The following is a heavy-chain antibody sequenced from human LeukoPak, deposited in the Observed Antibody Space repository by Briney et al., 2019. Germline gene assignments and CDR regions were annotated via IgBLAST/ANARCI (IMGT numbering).Heavy chain of an antibody. V-gene: IGHV4-59*01. CDR1: GGSITSYY. CDR3: ARITFVVEGYGMDV. Sequence: SETLSLTCSVSGGSITSYYWSWIRQSPGKGLEWIGYIHYSGTATYNPALKSRVTISIDTSKNQFSLKVNSMTAADTAVYYCARITFVVEGYGMDVWGQGTTVTVSS. D-gene: IGHD2-21*01. CDR2: IHYSGTA. J-gene: IGHJ6*02.